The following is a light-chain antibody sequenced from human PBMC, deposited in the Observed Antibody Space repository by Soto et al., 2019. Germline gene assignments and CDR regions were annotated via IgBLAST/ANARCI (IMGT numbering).Light chain of an antibody. CDR2: GAS. J-gene: IGKJ1*01. V-gene: IGKV1-17*01. Sequence: DIQMTQSPSSLSASVGDRVTITCRASQGIRTDLVWYQQKPGKAPKRLIYGASSLQSGVPSRFRGSGSGTEFTLTVSSLHPEDFATYYCLRHYNYPQTFGPGTTVEIK. CDR1: QGIRTD. CDR3: LRHYNYPQT.